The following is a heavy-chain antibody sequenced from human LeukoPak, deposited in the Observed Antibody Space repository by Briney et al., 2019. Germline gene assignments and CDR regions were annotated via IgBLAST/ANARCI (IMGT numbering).Heavy chain of an antibody. CDR1: GGSISSYY. V-gene: IGHV4-4*07. CDR3: ASVAMVRGLFYGMDV. CDR2: IYTSGST. Sequence: SETLSLTCTVSGGSISSYYWSWIRQPAGKGLEWIGRIYTSGSTNYNPSLKSRVTISVDKSKNQFSLKLSSVTAADTAVYYCASVAMVRGLFYGMDVWGQGTPVTVYS. D-gene: IGHD3-10*01. J-gene: IGHJ6*02.